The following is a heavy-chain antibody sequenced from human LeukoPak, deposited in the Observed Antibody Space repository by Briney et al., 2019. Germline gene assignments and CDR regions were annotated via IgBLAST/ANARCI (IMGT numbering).Heavy chain of an antibody. V-gene: IGHV3-23*01. J-gene: IGHJ4*02. D-gene: IGHD6-6*01. CDR3: AKDLGYSSSSARGFDY. CDR1: GFTFSSYA. CDR2: ISGSGGST. Sequence: GGSLRLSCAASGFTFSSYAMSWVRQAPGKGLEWVSAISGSGGSTYYADSVKGRFTISRDNSKNTLYLQMNSLRAEDTAVYYCAKDLGYSSSSARGFDYWGQGILVTVSS.